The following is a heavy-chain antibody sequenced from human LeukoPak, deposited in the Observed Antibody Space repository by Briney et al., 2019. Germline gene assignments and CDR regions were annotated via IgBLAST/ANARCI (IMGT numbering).Heavy chain of an antibody. D-gene: IGHD5-18*01. Sequence: SETLSLTCTVSGGSISSSSYYWGWIRQPPGKGLERIGSIYYSGSTYYNPSLKSRVTISVDTSKNQFSLKLSSVTAADTAVYYCAREGYSYGYDYWGQGTLVTVSS. J-gene: IGHJ4*02. CDR2: IYYSGST. CDR1: GGSISSSSYY. CDR3: AREGYSYGYDY. V-gene: IGHV4-39*07.